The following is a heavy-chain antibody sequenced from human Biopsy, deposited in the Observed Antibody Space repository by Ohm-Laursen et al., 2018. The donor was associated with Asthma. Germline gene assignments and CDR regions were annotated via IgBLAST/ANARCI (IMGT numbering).Heavy chain of an antibody. V-gene: IGHV1-69*06. J-gene: IGHJ6*02. D-gene: IGHD1/OR15-1a*01. CDR3: ARPRPNWYILYYYYHMDV. Sequence: SSVKVSCKSLGGMFDNYAISWVRQAPGQGLEWMGGIYPIFGSSNYAQRFQGRVTITADIFTRTVYMEVSGLRFDDTAIYYCARPRPNWYILYYYYHMDVWGQGTTVTVSS. CDR1: GGMFDNYA. CDR2: IYPIFGSS.